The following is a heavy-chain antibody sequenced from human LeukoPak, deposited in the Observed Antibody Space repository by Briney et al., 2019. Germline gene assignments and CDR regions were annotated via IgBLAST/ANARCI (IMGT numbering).Heavy chain of an antibody. CDR1: GGSISSYY. J-gene: IGHJ4*02. CDR3: ARYDSSGYYFDS. D-gene: IGHD3-22*01. V-gene: IGHV4-59*01. Sequence: PSETLSLTCNFSGGSISSYYWSWIRQPPGKGLEWIGYIYYSGSTNYNPSLESRVTISVDTSKNQFSLKLSSVTAADTAVYYCARYDSSGYYFDSWGQGTLVTVSS. CDR2: IYYSGST.